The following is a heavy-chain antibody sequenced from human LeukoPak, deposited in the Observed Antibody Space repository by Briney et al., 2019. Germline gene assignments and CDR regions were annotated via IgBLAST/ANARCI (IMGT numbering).Heavy chain of an antibody. CDR2: ISSSGSTI. CDR3: ARDPEYYDSSGTFDY. D-gene: IGHD3-22*01. V-gene: IGHV3-11*01. Sequence: PGGSLRLSCAASGFTFSDYYMSWIRQAPGKGLEWVSYISSSGSTIYYADSVKGRFTISRDNAKNSLYLQMNSLRAEDTAVYYCARDPEYYDSSGTFDYWGQGTLVTVSS. CDR1: GFTFSDYY. J-gene: IGHJ4*02.